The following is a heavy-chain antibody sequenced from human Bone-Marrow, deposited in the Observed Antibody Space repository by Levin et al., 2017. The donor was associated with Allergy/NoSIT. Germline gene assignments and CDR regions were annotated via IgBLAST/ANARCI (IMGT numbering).Heavy chain of an antibody. V-gene: IGHV3-9*01. CDR3: TKGHSGTYYDAFDI. Sequence: PGGSLRLSCAASGFIFDDYAMHWVRQAPGKGLEWVSGMSWSSGTIGYADSVKGRFTISRDNAKNSLYLQMNSLRAEDTALYYCTKGHSGTYYDAFDIWGQGAMVTVSS. CDR1: GFIFDDYA. D-gene: IGHD1-26*01. J-gene: IGHJ3*02. CDR2: MSWSSGTI.